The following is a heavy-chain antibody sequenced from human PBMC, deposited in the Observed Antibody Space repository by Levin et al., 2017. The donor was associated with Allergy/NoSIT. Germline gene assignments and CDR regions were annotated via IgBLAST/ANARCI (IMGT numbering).Heavy chain of an antibody. CDR2: IIPIFGTA. D-gene: IGHD1-26*01. Sequence: ASVKVSCKASGGTFSSYAISWVRQAPGQGLEWMGGIIPIFGTANYAQKFQGRVTITADESTSTAYMELSSLRSEDTAVYYCARGVKWELPYYYGMDVWGQGTTVTVSS. CDR1: GGTFSSYA. J-gene: IGHJ6*02. CDR3: ARGVKWELPYYYGMDV. V-gene: IGHV1-69*13.